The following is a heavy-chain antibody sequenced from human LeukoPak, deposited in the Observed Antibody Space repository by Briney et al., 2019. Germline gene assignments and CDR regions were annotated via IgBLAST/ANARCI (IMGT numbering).Heavy chain of an antibody. CDR1: GFTFSDYY. CDR3: ARGGGFGYSYGSGDGMDV. Sequence: GGSLRLSGAASGFTFSDYYMSWIRQAPGKGLEWVSYISSSGSTIYYADSVKGRFTISRDNAKNSLYLQMNSLRAEDTAVYYCARGGGFGYSYGSGDGMDVWGQGTTVTVSS. CDR2: ISSSGSTI. V-gene: IGHV3-11*01. D-gene: IGHD5-18*01. J-gene: IGHJ6*02.